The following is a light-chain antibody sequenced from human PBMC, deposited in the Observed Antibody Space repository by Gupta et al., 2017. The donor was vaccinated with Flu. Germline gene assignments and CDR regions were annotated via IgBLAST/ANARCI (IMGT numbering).Light chain of an antibody. CDR1: ERVGNY. V-gene: IGKV1-39*01. J-gene: IGKJ1*01. CDR2: GAS. CDR3: QQSYITPRT. Sequence: PPSLSASVSDSVTISCRASERVGNYLTWYQQKRGQAPHLLIYGASSLQSGVPSRFSGSGSGTDFTLTIRGLQPEDFATYYCQQSYITPRTFGPGTEVELK.